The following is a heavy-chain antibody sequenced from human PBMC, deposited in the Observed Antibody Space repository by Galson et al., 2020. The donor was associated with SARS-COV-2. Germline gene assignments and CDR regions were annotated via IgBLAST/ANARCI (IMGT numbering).Heavy chain of an antibody. CDR3: ARQGVNMIVLVTVPGWFFDF. CDR2: IYPNGRT. D-gene: IGHD2-21*02. Sequence: SETLSLTCAVSGYSVSTTNYWGWIRLAPGKGLEWIGSIYPNGRTYYNPSLESRDTIPVDTSRNQFSLTLASVTAADTAFYYCARQGVNMIVLVTVPGWFFDFWGRGTLVTVSS. V-gene: IGHV4-38-2*01. CDR1: GYSVSTTNY. J-gene: IGHJ2*01.